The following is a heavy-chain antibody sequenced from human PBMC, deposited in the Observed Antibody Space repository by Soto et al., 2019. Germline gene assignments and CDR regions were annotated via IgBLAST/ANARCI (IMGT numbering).Heavy chain of an antibody. V-gene: IGHV4-39*02. CDR3: ALSFQYDHTGASSDS. CDR1: GACIRSTHYF. D-gene: IGHD2-8*02. Sequence: SEAVSLTCKVSGACIRSTHYFWGWIRQAPGNGLEWIGNFYSIGITHYNPSLKSRVTISVYSSKNYFSLNLTSVTDADTDLYYCALSFQYDHTGASSDSWGQATFVT. CDR2: FYSIGIT. J-gene: IGHJ5*01.